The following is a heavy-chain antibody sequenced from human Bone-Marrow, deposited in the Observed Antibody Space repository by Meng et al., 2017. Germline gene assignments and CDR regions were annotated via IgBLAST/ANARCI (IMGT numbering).Heavy chain of an antibody. V-gene: IGHV4-4*02. J-gene: IGHJ4*02. CDR3: GRDQGRELINH. D-gene: IGHD1-7*01. Sequence: QLQLQESDSGLVKPSGTLSLTCTVSGDSISSDIWWSWVRQPPGKGLEWIGEVYHRGDTNYNPSLKSRVDISVDKSKNQFYLSLFSVTAADTAVYYCGRDQGRELINHWGQGTLVTVSS. CDR2: VYHRGDT. CDR1: GDSISSDIW.